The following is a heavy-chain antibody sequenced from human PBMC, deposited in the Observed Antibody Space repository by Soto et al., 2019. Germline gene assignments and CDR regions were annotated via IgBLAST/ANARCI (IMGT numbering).Heavy chain of an antibody. V-gene: IGHV3-15*01. CDR1: GFTFSNAS. D-gene: IGHD1-7*01. CDR3: TTDFWNYVLGY. CDR2: IKSKTDGGTT. J-gene: IGHJ4*02. Sequence: PGGSLRLSCAASGFTFSNASMSWVRQAPGKGLEWVGRIKSKTDGGTTDYAAPVKGRFTISRDDSKNTLYLQMNSLKTEDTAVYYCTTDFWNYVLGYWGQGTLVTVSS.